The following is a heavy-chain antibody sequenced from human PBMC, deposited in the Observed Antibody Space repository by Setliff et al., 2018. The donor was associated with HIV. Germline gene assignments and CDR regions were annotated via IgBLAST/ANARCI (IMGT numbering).Heavy chain of an antibody. Sequence: KPSETLSLTCTVSGGSMNSHYWSWIRQSPGRGLGWIGYIYYSVSTKYNPSLKNRVSMSIDTSKNQFSLKMSSVTAADTAVYYCARGVIDYDFWSGSGDYYYMDVWGKGTTVTVSS. CDR2: IYYSVST. D-gene: IGHD3-3*01. CDR3: ARGVIDYDFWSGSGDYYYMDV. CDR1: GGSMNSHY. V-gene: IGHV4-59*11. J-gene: IGHJ6*03.